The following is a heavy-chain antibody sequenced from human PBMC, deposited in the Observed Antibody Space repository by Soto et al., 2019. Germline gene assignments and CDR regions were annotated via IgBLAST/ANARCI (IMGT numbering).Heavy chain of an antibody. V-gene: IGHV1-69*13. Sequence: ASVKVSCKASGGTFSSYAISWVRQAPGQGLEWMGGITPIFGTANYAQKFQGRVTITADESTSTAYMELSSLRSEDTAVYYCGYSYGLGYGMDVWGQGTTVTVSS. CDR3: GYSYGLGYGMDV. CDR2: ITPIFGTA. CDR1: GGTFSSYA. D-gene: IGHD5-18*01. J-gene: IGHJ6*02.